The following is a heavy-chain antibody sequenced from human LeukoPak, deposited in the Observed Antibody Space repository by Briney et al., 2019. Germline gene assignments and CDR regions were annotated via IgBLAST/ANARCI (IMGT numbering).Heavy chain of an antibody. D-gene: IGHD3-10*01. Sequence: GGSLRLSCAASGFTFNKYWMTWVPQAPGKGLEWVANVNQDGTEKYYVDSVKGRFTISRDNAKNSLYLHMNSLRAEDTAVYYCARSKAGGYWGQGTLVIVST. V-gene: IGHV3-7*01. CDR2: VNQDGTEK. CDR1: GFTFNKYW. J-gene: IGHJ4*02. CDR3: ARSKAGGY.